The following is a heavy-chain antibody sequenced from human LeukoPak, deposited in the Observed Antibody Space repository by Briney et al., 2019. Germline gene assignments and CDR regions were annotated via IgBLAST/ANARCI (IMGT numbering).Heavy chain of an antibody. D-gene: IGHD4-17*01. CDR3: ARRSMTTVTYNWFDP. J-gene: IGHJ5*02. CDR2: IYHSGST. CDR1: GGSISSSNW. Sequence: SETLSLTCAVSGGSISSSNWWSWVRQPPGKGLEWIGEIYHSGSTNYNPSLKSRVTISVDKSENQFSLKLSSVTAADTAVYYCARRSMTTVTYNWFDPWGQGTLVTVSS. V-gene: IGHV4-4*02.